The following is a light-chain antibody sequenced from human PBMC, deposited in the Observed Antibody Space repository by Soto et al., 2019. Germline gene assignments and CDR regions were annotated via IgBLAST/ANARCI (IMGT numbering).Light chain of an antibody. CDR3: AAWDDSLSGYVV. V-gene: IGLV1-47*01. J-gene: IGLJ2*01. CDR2: RNN. CDR1: SSNIGSNY. Sequence: QSVLTQPPSASGTPGQMVTISCSGSSSNIGSNYVYWYQQLPGTAPKLLIYRNNQRPSGVPDRFSGSKSGTSASLAISGLRSEDEADYYCAAWDDSLSGYVVFGGGTQLTVL.